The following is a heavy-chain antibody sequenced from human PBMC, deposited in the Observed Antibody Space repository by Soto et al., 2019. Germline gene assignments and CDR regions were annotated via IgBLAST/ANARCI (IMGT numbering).Heavy chain of an antibody. J-gene: IGHJ4*02. D-gene: IGHD6-19*01. Sequence: SETLSLTCTVSRASISGNYWSWIWQPTGKGLKWIGYIYDSGSTKYSTSLQSRVTMSEDRTKNLFSLALTSVTAADTALYFCARYRRGTGWYYLDYWGQG. CDR1: RASISGNY. CDR3: ARYRRGTGWYYLDY. CDR2: IYDSGST. V-gene: IGHV4-59*01.